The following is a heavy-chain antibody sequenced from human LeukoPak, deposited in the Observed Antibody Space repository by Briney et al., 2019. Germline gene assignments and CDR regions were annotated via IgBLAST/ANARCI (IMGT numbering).Heavy chain of an antibody. V-gene: IGHV5-10-1*01. CDR1: GYSFTGYW. CDR2: IDPSDSYT. CDR3: ARVRDGYNYY. J-gene: IGHJ4*02. D-gene: IGHD5-24*01. Sequence: GESLKISCKGSGYSFTGYWISWVRQMPGKGLEWMGRIDPSDSYTNYSPSFQGHVTISADKSISTAYLQWSSLKASDTAMYYCARVRDGYNYYWGQGTLVSVSS.